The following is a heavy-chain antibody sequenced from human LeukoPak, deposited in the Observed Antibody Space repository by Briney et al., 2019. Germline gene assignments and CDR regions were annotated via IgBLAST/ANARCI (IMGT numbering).Heavy chain of an antibody. CDR3: ARAEYQLHMLNAFDI. D-gene: IGHD2-2*01. Sequence: GGSLRLSCAASGFTFSDYYMSWIRQAPGEGLEWISYISASSSYTNYADSVKGRFTISRDNAKNSLYLQMNSLRVEDTAVYYCARAEYQLHMLNAFDIWGQGTMVTVSS. J-gene: IGHJ3*02. CDR1: GFTFSDYY. CDR2: ISASSSYT. V-gene: IGHV3-11*06.